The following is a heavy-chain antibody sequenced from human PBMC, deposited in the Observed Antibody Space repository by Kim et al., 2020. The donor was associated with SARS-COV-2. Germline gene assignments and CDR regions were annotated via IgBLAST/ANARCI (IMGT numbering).Heavy chain of an antibody. V-gene: IGHV1-24*01. J-gene: IGHJ4*02. Sequence: QKFQGRVTMTEDTPTDTAYMELSSLRSEDTAVYYCATGGRNDFWKYYFDYWGQGTLVTVSS. D-gene: IGHD3-3*01. CDR3: ATGGRNDFWKYYFDY.